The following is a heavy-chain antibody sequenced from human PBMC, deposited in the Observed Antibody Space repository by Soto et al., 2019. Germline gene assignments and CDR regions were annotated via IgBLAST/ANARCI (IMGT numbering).Heavy chain of an antibody. CDR3: ARDRITIFGVAPFDY. V-gene: IGHV4-38-2*02. CDR2: IYHSGST. D-gene: IGHD3-3*01. CDR1: GYSISSGYY. J-gene: IGHJ4*02. Sequence: SETLSLTCAVSGYSISSGYYWGWIRQPPGKGLEWIGSIYHSGSTYYNPSLKSRVTISVDTSKNQFSLKLSSVTAADTAVYYCARDRITIFGVAPFDYWGQGTLVTVSP.